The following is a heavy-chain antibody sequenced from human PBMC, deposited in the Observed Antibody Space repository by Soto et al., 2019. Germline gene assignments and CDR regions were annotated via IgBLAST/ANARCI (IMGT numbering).Heavy chain of an antibody. CDR1: GFTFSSYG. Sequence: GGSLRLSCAASGFTFSSYGMHWVRQAPGKGLEWVAVISYDGSNKYYADSVKGRFTISRDNSKNTLYLQMNSLRAEDTAVYYCAKPRIVAWGYYYYGMDVWGQGTTVTVSS. CDR2: ISYDGSNK. J-gene: IGHJ6*02. CDR3: AKPRIVAWGYYYYGMDV. V-gene: IGHV3-30*18. D-gene: IGHD3-16*01.